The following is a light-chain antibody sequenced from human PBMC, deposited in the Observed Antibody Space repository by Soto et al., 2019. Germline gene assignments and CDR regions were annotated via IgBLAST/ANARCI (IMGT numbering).Light chain of an antibody. J-gene: IGLJ1*01. CDR1: SSDVGSYNL. Sequence: QPVLTSPASGSRAPGRWITISCTGTSSDVGSYNLVSWYQQHPGKAPKLMIYEVSKRPSGVSNRFSGSKSGNTASLTISGLQAEDEADYYCCSYAGSSIPFGTGTKVTVL. CDR3: CSYAGSSIP. CDR2: EVS. V-gene: IGLV2-23*02.